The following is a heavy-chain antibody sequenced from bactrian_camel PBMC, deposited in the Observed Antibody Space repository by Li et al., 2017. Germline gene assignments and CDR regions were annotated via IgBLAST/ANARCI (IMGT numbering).Heavy chain of an antibody. D-gene: IGHD3*01. CDR1: GFTFSTYY. CDR2: IYSENT. CDR3: AAGWARDSDYCVTSSTEYNY. V-gene: IGHV3-2*01. Sequence: HVQLVESGGGLVQPGGSLRLSCAASGFTFSTYYMSWVRQAPGKGLEWVSSIYSENTYYADSVKGRFTISRDNAKNTVYLQMNSLKSEDTAMYYCAAGWARDSDYCVTSSTEYNYWGQGTQVTVS. J-gene: IGHJ4*01.